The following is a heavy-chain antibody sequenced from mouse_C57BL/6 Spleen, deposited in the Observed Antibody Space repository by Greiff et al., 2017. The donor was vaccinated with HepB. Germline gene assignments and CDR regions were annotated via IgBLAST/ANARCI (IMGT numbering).Heavy chain of an antibody. V-gene: IGHV1-15*01. J-gene: IGHJ1*03. Sequence: QVQLQQSGAELVRPGASVTLSCKASGYTFTDYEMHWVKQTPVHGLEWIGAIDPETGGTAYNQKFKGKAILTAGKSSSTAYMELRSLTSEDSAVYYCTREGITTVVATRYFDVWGTETTVTVSS. CDR2: IDPETGGT. CDR1: GYTFTDYE. CDR3: TREGITTVVATRYFDV. D-gene: IGHD1-1*01.